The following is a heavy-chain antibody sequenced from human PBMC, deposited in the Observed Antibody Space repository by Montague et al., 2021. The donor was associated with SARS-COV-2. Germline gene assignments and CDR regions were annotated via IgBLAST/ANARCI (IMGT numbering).Heavy chain of an antibody. J-gene: IGHJ4*02. CDR3: ATQEDPSGWIPGPFDF. Sequence: SETLSLTCTVSGGSISSSSYYWAWIRQPPGKGLEWIGNIYYRGSTYYNPSLKGRVFISVDTSKNQLSLTLTSVTAADTAVYYCATQEDPSGWIPGPFDFWGQGTLLSVSS. CDR2: IYYRGST. D-gene: IGHD6-19*01. V-gene: IGHV4-39*01. CDR1: GGSISSSSYY.